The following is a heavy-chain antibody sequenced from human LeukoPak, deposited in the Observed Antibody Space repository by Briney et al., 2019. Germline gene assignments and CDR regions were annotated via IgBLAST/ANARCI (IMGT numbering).Heavy chain of an antibody. V-gene: IGHV1-2*02. J-gene: IGHJ5*02. CDR2: INPNSGGT. D-gene: IGHD2-2*01. Sequence: ASVKVSCKASGYTFTGYYMHCVRQAPGQGLEWMGWINPNSGGTNYAQKFQGRVTMTRDTSISTAYMELSRLRSDDTAVYYCARDRYPYCSSTSCYDPDNWFDPWGQGTLVTVSS. CDR1: GYTFTGYY. CDR3: ARDRYPYCSSTSCYDPDNWFDP.